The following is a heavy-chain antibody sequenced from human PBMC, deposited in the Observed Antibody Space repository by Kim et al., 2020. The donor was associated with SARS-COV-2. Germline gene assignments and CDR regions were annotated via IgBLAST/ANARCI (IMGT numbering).Heavy chain of an antibody. D-gene: IGHD1-26*01. CDR3: AKDVSGSYY. Sequence: GSTYDADSVKGRFTISRDNSKNTLYLQMNSLRAEDTAVYYCAKDVSGSYYWGQGTLVTVSS. V-gene: IGHV3-23*01. CDR2: GST. J-gene: IGHJ4*02.